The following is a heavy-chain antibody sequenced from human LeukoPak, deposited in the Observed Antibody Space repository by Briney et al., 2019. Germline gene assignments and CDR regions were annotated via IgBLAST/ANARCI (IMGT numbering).Heavy chain of an antibody. J-gene: IGHJ4*02. CDR3: TIQVGATTFDY. CDR2: ITSNTDGGTT. D-gene: IGHD1-26*01. CDR1: GFTFSNAW. V-gene: IGHV3-15*01. Sequence: GVSLRLFCAASGFTFSNAWMSWAREAPGKGLEWVGRITSNTDGGTTDYAAPVKGRFTISRDDSKNTLYLQMNSLKTEDTAVYYCTIQVGATTFDYWGQGTLVTVSS.